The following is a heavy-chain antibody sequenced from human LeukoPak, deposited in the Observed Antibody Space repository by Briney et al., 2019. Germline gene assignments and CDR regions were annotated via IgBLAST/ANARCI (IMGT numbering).Heavy chain of an antibody. CDR1: GGTFNNYA. D-gene: IGHD3-22*01. V-gene: IGHV1-69*06. CDR3: ARDSSGYYSDAFDI. J-gene: IGHJ3*02. Sequence: SVKVSCKASGGTFNNYAISWVRQAPGHGLEWMGGIIPISATANYAQRFQGKVTITADKSTSTAYMELSSLRSEDTAVYYCARDSSGYYSDAFDIWGQGTMVTVSS. CDR2: IIPISATA.